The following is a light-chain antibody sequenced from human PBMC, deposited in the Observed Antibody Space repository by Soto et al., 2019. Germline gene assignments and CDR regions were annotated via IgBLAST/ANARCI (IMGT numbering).Light chain of an antibody. CDR2: EGS. CDR1: SSDVGSYNL. J-gene: IGLJ2*01. CDR3: CSYAGSSTDVV. Sequence: QSALTQPASVSGSPXQSITXXCTGTSSDVGSYNLVSWYQQHPGKAPKLMIYEGSKRPSGVSNRFSGSKSGNTASLTISGLQAEDEADYYCCSYAGSSTDVVFGGGTQLTVL. V-gene: IGLV2-23*01.